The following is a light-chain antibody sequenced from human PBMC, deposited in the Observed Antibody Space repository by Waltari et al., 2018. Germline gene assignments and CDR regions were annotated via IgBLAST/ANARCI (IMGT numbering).Light chain of an antibody. CDR3: QQHRTWPLT. CDR1: HNVDSY. J-gene: IGKJ4*01. V-gene: IGKV3-11*01. Sequence: DIVLTPSPATLSLSPGERATLPCRASHNVDSYSAWYQQKPGQAPRLRIYPASNRATGIRARFSASGSGSDFTLTISSLEPEDFALYYCQQHRTWPLTFGGGTKVEIK. CDR2: PAS.